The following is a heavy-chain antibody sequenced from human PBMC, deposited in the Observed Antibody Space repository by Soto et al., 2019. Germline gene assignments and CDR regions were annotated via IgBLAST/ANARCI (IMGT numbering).Heavy chain of an antibody. CDR3: ARAGNCGGDCYFDY. J-gene: IGHJ4*02. Sequence: QVQLVQSGAEVKKPGSSVKVSCKASGGTFSSYAISWVRQAPGQGLEWMGGIIPIFGTANYAQKLQGRVTLTADESTSTAYMELSSLRSEDTAVYYCARAGNCGGDCYFDYWGQGTLVTVSS. V-gene: IGHV1-69*12. CDR1: GGTFSSYA. CDR2: IIPIFGTA. D-gene: IGHD2-21*02.